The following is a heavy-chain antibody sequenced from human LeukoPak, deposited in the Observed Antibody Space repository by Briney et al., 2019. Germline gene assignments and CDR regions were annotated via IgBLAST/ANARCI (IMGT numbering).Heavy chain of an antibody. Sequence: GGSPRLSCTTSGFTFSSYEMNWVRQAPGKGLEWISYITSVGGTKYYADSVRGRFTISRDNAKNSLYLQMNSLSAEDTAVYYCARISGTPSNFDYWGQGTLVTASS. CDR3: ARISGTPSNFDY. D-gene: IGHD1-7*01. J-gene: IGHJ4*02. CDR2: ITSVGGTK. CDR1: GFTFSSYE. V-gene: IGHV3-48*03.